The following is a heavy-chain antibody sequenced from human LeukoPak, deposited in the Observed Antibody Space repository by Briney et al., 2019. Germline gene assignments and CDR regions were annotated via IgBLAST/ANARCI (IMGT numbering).Heavy chain of an antibody. D-gene: IGHD1-7*01. CDR1: GFTFSNYW. J-gene: IGHJ4*02. Sequence: QTGGSLRLSCAASGFTFSNYWMSWVRQAPGKGLEWVANIKQDGSEKYYVYSVKGRFTISRDNAKNSLYLQMNSLRAEDTAIYYCAREDDWNYEDYWGQGTLVTVSS. CDR3: AREDDWNYEDY. CDR2: IKQDGSEK. V-gene: IGHV3-7*01.